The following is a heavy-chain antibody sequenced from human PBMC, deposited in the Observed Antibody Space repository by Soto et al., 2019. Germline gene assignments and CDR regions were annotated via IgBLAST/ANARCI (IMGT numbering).Heavy chain of an antibody. V-gene: IGHV1-8*01. D-gene: IGHD1-7*01. Sequence: ASVKVSCKASGKTFTSYDINWVRQATGQGLEWMGWMNPNSGNTGYAQKFQGRVTMTRNTSISTAYMELSSLRSEDTAVYYCARGPITGTMIGYWGHGTLVTVSS. CDR1: GKTFTSYD. J-gene: IGHJ4*01. CDR2: MNPNSGNT. CDR3: ARGPITGTMIGY.